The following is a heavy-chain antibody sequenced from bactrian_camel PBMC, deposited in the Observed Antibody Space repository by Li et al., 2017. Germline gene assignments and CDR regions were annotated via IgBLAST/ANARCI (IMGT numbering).Heavy chain of an antibody. J-gene: IGHJ4*01. CDR3: ATLSCRRGLATMTPLHNQ. D-gene: IGHD4*01. Sequence: HVQLVESGGGSVQAGGSLRLSCEFSEFDFRSKCVGWFRKQREGVASIYAAGGSTFYVDSVKGRFTISQDTAEKTLYLQMNNLKTEDTASYFCATLSCRRGLATMTPLHNQWGQGTQVTVS. CDR1: EFDFRSKC. V-gene: IGHV3S54*01. CDR2: IYAAGGST.